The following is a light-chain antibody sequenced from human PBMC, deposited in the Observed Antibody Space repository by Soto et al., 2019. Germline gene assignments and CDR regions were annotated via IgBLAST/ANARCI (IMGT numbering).Light chain of an antibody. V-gene: IGKV3-11*01. J-gene: IGKJ1*01. CDR1: QSISNF. CDR2: DAS. Sequence: EIVLTQSPATLSLSPGERATLSCRASQSISNFLAWYQQKPGQAPRLLIYDASKRATDIPDRFIGSGSGTDFTLTISSLQSEDFAVYYCQQYNNWPQWTFGQGTKVEIK. CDR3: QQYNNWPQWT.